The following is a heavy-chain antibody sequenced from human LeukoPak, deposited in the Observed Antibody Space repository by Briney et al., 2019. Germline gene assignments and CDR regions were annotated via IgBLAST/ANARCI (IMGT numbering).Heavy chain of an antibody. CDR1: AFTSSSYE. V-gene: IGHV3-48*03. Sequence: GGSLRLSCAASAFTSSSYEVNWVRQAPGEGLEWVSYISSSGSTIYYADSVKGRFTISRDNAKNSLYLQMNSLRAEDTAVYYCAREGYGSGNYFSYYGMDVWGKGTTVTVSS. CDR2: ISSSGSTI. D-gene: IGHD3-10*01. CDR3: AREGYGSGNYFSYYGMDV. J-gene: IGHJ6*04.